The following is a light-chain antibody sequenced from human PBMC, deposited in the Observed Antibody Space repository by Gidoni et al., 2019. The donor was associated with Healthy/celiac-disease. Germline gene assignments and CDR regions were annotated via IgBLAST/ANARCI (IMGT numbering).Light chain of an antibody. J-gene: IGKJ2*01. V-gene: IGKV3-20*01. Sequence: EYVLTHCPGTLSLPPVERATLSCRASQSVTNNYFAWYQQTPGQAPMLVIYDASNRATSIPDRFSGSGSGADFTLTISRLEAEDFAVYYCQQSGSSPYTFGQGTKLEIK. CDR2: DAS. CDR1: QSVTNNY. CDR3: QQSGSSPYT.